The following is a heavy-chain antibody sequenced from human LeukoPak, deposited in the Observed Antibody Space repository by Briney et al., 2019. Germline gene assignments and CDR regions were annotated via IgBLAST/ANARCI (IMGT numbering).Heavy chain of an antibody. CDR2: ISGSGGST. D-gene: IGHD2-15*01. Sequence: GGSLRLSCAASGFTFSSYVMSWVRQAPGEGLEWVSAISGSGGSTYYVDSVKGRFTISRDNSKNTLYLQMNSLRAEDTAVYYCAKASVVVAASDWGQGALVTVSS. CDR1: GFTFSSYV. CDR3: AKASVVVAASD. J-gene: IGHJ4*02. V-gene: IGHV3-23*01.